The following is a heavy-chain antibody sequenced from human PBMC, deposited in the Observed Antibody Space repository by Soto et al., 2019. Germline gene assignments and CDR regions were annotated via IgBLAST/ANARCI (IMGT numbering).Heavy chain of an antibody. CDR3: ARGLTDYYDNSANYFLDY. D-gene: IGHD3-22*01. Sequence: QVQLVQSGAEVKKPGASVKVSCKASGYTFITYGVSWVRQAPGQVLDWLGWISTYNGNTRYAERPQGRVTMTTDTTTKTANMERRNQRTDDTAVYYCARGLTDYYDNSANYFLDYWGQGPLVTVSS. CDR2: ISTYNGNT. J-gene: IGHJ4*02. CDR1: GYTFITYG. V-gene: IGHV1-18*01.